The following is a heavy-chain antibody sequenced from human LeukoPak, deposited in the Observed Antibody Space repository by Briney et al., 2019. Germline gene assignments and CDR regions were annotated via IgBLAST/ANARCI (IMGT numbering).Heavy chain of an antibody. CDR2: IYSGGST. CDR1: GITVSSNY. V-gene: IGHV3-66*01. D-gene: IGHD5-18*01. CDR3: AIIHSYGHA. Sequence: GGSLTLSCAVAGITVSSNYMSWVRQTPGKGLEWVSVIYSGGSTYYSGSVKGRFTISRDRSKNTLYLQTSSLRVEDTAVYYCAIIHSYGHAWGQGTLVAVSS. J-gene: IGHJ5*02.